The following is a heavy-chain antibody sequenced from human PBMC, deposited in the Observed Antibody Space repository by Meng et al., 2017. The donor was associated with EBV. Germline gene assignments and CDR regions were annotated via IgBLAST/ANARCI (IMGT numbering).Heavy chain of an antibody. D-gene: IGHD6-25*01. CDR3: ARDCFSSGLCPYFQS. CDR1: GESISSRSYY. J-gene: IGHJ1*01. V-gene: IGHV4-39*07. Sequence: QVQLQESGPGLVKPSETRSLPCTVSGESISSRSYYWGWTRQPTGKGLEWIRNIYYSGSTYYNPSLPSLKSLVTISLDTSKNQCSLRLTAVTAADTAIYYCARDCFSSGLCPYFQSWGQGTLVTVSS. CDR2: IYYSGST.